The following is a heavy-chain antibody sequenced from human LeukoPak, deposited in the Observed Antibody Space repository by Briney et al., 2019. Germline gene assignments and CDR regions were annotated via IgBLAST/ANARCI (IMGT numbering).Heavy chain of an antibody. CDR3: ARGPRDYYYYYTDV. CDR2: ISYDGSNK. D-gene: IGHD5-24*01. Sequence: GGSLRLSCAASGFTFSSYGMHWVRQAPGKGLEWVAVISYDGSNKYYADSVKGRFTISRDNSKNTLYLQMNSLRAEDTAVYYCARGPRDYYYYYTDVWGKGTTVTISS. CDR1: GFTFSSYG. V-gene: IGHV3-30*03. J-gene: IGHJ6*03.